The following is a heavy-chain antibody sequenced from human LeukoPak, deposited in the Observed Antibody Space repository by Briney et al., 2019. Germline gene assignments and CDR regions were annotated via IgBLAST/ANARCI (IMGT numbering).Heavy chain of an antibody. J-gene: IGHJ4*02. Sequence: SETLSLTCAVYGGSFSGYYWSWIRQPPGKGLEWIGSLYLSRTTYYNPSLNSRVTISVDTSKNQFSLQLNSVTAADTAVYYCVRHDGRGGATMGSLDSWGRGSLVTVSS. CDR2: LYLSRTT. D-gene: IGHD5-12*01. CDR3: VRHDGRGGATMGSLDS. V-gene: IGHV4-34*01. CDR1: GGSFSGYY.